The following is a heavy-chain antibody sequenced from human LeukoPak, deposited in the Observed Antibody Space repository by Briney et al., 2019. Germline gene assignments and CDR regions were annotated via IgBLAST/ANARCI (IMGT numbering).Heavy chain of an antibody. CDR3: ARQAYYSNSGSWTGFDY. J-gene: IGHJ4*02. V-gene: IGHV4-39*01. Sequence: KPSETLSLTCTVSGGSISSSSYYWGWIRQPPGKGLEWIGSIYYSGSTYYNPSLKSRVTMSVDTSKNQFSLKLTSVTAADTAVYYCARQAYYSNSGSWTGFDYWGQGTLVTVSS. D-gene: IGHD3-10*01. CDR2: IYYSGST. CDR1: GGSISSSSYY.